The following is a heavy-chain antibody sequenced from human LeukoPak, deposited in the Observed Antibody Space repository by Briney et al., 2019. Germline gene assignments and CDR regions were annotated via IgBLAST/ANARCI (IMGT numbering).Heavy chain of an antibody. V-gene: IGHV4-31*03. D-gene: IGHD3-9*01. CDR1: GGSISSGGYY. Sequence: PSQTLSLTCTVSGGSISSGGYYWSWIRQHPGRGLEWIGYIYYSGSTYYNPSLKSRVTISVDTSKNQFSLKLSSVTAADTAVYYCARRHDILTGYLSWFDPWGQGTLVTVS. CDR2: IYYSGST. CDR3: ARRHDILTGYLSWFDP. J-gene: IGHJ5*02.